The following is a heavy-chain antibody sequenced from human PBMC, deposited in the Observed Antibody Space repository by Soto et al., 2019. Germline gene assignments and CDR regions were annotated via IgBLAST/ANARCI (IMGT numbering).Heavy chain of an antibody. D-gene: IGHD3-3*01. CDR1: GYTFSDYY. Sequence: QVQLVESGGDLVKPGGSLRLYCAASGYTFSDYYMSWIRQAPGKGLEWISYIDTSGTKIYYADSVKGRFTITRDNAKNSLYLEMNSLRVEDTAVYYCASHYDMWSGYLSPVDYWGQGTLVTVSS. CDR2: IDTSGTKI. CDR3: ASHYDMWSGYLSPVDY. J-gene: IGHJ4*02. V-gene: IGHV3-11*01.